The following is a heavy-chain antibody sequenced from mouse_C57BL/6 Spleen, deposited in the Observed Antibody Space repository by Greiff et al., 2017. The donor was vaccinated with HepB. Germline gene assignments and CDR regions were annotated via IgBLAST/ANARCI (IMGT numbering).Heavy chain of an antibody. Sequence: QVHVKQSGAELAKPGASVKLSCKASGYTFTSYWMHWVKQRPGQGLEWIGYINPSSGYTKYNQKFKDKATLTADKSSSTAYMQLSSLTYEDSAVYYCARDEYGNYGYFDVWGTGTTVTVSS. V-gene: IGHV1-7*01. CDR2: INPSSGYT. D-gene: IGHD2-10*02. J-gene: IGHJ1*03. CDR3: ARDEYGNYGYFDV. CDR1: GYTFTSYW.